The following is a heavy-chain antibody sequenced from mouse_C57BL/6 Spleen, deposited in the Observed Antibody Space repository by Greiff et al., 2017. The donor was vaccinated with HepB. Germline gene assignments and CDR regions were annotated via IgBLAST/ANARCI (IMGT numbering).Heavy chain of an antibody. V-gene: IGHV5-17*01. Sequence: EVQLMESGGGLVKPGGSLKLSCAASGFTFSDYGMHWVRQAPEKGLEWVAYISSGSSTIYYADTVKGRFTISRDNAKNTLFLQMTSLRSEDTAMYYCARKLYYAMDYWGQGTSVTVSS. CDR2: ISSGSSTI. D-gene: IGHD1-1*01. CDR3: ARKLYYAMDY. J-gene: IGHJ4*01. CDR1: GFTFSDYG.